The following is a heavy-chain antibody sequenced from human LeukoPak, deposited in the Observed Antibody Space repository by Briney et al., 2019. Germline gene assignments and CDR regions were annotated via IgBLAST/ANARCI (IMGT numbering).Heavy chain of an antibody. CDR2: IYTSGST. Sequence: SETLSLTCTVSGGSISSYYWSWIWQPPGKGLEWIGYIYTSGSTNYNPSLKSRVTISVDTSKNQFSLKLSSVTAADTAVYYCASQVGATTSPFDYWGQGTLVTVSS. CDR1: GGSISSYY. CDR3: ASQVGATTSPFDY. D-gene: IGHD1-26*01. J-gene: IGHJ4*02. V-gene: IGHV4-4*09.